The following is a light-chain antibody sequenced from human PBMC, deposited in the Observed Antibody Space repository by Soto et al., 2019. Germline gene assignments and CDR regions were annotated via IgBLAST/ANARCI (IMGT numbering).Light chain of an antibody. Sequence: QSALTQPASVSGSPGQSITISCTGTSSDVGGYNYVSWYQQHPGKAPKLMIYEVSNRPSGVSHRFSGSKSGNTASLTVFGLQAEDEADYYCSSYTSSSTWVFGGGTKLTVL. J-gene: IGLJ3*02. CDR3: SSYTSSSTWV. V-gene: IGLV2-14*01. CDR1: SSDVGGYNY. CDR2: EVS.